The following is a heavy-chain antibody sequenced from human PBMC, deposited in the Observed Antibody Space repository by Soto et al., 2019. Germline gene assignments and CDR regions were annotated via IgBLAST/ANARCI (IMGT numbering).Heavy chain of an antibody. V-gene: IGHV3-30*04. CDR3: ARGVGSTFRLDY. CDR2: VSSDGKKR. J-gene: IGHJ4*02. D-gene: IGHD1-26*01. Sequence: QVQLVESGGDVVQPGRSLRLSCAASGFTFNNYALHWVRQAPGKGLEWVGVVSSDGKKRYYADSLKGRLTVSRDNSINMLFLQMDSLRPEDTAVYYCARGVGSTFRLDYWGQGTLVTVSS. CDR1: GFTFNNYA.